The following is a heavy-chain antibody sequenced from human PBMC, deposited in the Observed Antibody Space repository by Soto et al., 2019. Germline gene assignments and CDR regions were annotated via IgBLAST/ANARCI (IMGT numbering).Heavy chain of an antibody. D-gene: IGHD2-8*01. Sequence: QVQLVQSGAEVKKPGSSVKVSCKASGGTFSSYDMNWVRQAPGQGLEWMGGIIPIFGTANYAQKFQGRVMLTADESTSTAYMELSSLRSEDTAVYYCARGGHYCTNGVCEGGYGMDVWGQGTTVTVSS. CDR2: IIPIFGTA. CDR1: GGTFSSYD. J-gene: IGHJ6*02. V-gene: IGHV1-69*01. CDR3: ARGGHYCTNGVCEGGYGMDV.